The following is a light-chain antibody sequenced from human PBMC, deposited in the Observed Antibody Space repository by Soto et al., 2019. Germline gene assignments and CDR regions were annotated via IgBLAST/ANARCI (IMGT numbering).Light chain of an antibody. CDR1: SSDIGGYNY. V-gene: IGLV2-14*01. Sequence: QSVLTQPASVSGSPGQSITISCAGTSSDIGGYNYVSWYQQHPGKAPKVMIYEVSNWPSGVSNRFSGSKSGNTASLTISGLQAEDEADYYCSSYTSSSTLYVFGSGTKVTVL. CDR2: EVS. J-gene: IGLJ1*01. CDR3: SSYTSSSTLYV.